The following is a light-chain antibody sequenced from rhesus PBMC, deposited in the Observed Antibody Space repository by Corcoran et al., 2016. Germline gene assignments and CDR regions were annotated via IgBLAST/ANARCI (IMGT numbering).Light chain of an antibody. CDR3: QKYNGWPCG. CDR2: SAP. CDR1: QSVGST. Sequence: EIVMTQSPATLSLSPGERATHSCRASQSVGSTLAWYQQKPGPAPRLLNHSAPSRANGIPDRFSGSGSRTEFTLTVSSLDPEDVGVYSSQKYNGWPCGFGPGPKV. V-gene: IGKV3-35*02. J-gene: IGKJ2*01.